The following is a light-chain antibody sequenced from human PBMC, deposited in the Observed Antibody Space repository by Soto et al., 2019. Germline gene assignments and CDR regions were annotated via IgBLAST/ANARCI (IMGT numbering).Light chain of an antibody. Sequence: DIQMTQSPSTLSASVGDGVTITCRASQSISNRLAWYQQRPGKAPKYLIYDASTLDSGAPSRFSGSGSGTEFTLTISSLQPEDVATYYCQNFDSAPQTFGQGTKVDIK. V-gene: IGKV1-5*01. J-gene: IGKJ1*01. CDR2: DAS. CDR1: QSISNR. CDR3: QNFDSAPQT.